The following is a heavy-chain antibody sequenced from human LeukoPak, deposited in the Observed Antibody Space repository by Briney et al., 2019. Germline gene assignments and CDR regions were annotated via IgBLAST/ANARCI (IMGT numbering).Heavy chain of an antibody. CDR3: ARVPAAPRLYMDV. V-gene: IGHV4-59*02. CDR1: SGSVNSYY. CDR2: IYYSGST. J-gene: IGHJ6*02. D-gene: IGHD2-2*01. Sequence: IPSETLSLTCTVSSGSVNSYYWSWIRQPPGKGLEWIGYIYYSGSTNYNPSLKSRVTISVDTSKNQFSLKLSSVTAADTAVYYCARVPAAPRLYMDVWGQGTTVIVSS.